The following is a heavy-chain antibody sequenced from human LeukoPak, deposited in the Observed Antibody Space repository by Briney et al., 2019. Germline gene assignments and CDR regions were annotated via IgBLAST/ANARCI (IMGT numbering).Heavy chain of an antibody. CDR1: GYTFTNYD. CDR3: VRACSGGTCMNWFDP. D-gene: IGHD2-15*01. J-gene: IGHJ5*02. CDR2: MNANSGNT. V-gene: IGHV1-8*01. Sequence: ASVKVSCKASGYTFTNYDINWVRQATGQGLEWMGWMNANSGNTGYAQKFQGRVTMTRDTSITTAYMELNTLKYEDTAVYYCVRACSGGTCMNWFDPWGQGTLVTVSS.